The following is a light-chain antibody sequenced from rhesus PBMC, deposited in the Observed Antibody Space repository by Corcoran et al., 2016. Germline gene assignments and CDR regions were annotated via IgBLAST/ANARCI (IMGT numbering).Light chain of an antibody. V-gene: IGKV1-22*01. J-gene: IGKJ1*01. CDR3: RQYSSSPWT. CDR1: QSISSW. CDR2: KAS. Sequence: DIQMTQSPSSLSASVGDTVTITCRASQSISSWLAWSQQKPGKAPKLLIYKASSLQSGVPSRFSGSGSGTDFTRTISSLHPEDFATYYCRQYSSSPWTFGQGTKVEIK.